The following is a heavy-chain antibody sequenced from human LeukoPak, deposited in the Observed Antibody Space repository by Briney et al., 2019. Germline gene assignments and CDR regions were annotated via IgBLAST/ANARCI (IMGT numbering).Heavy chain of an antibody. CDR3: ARARIAAPLLDY. CDR2: ISDHGKSR. D-gene: IGHD6-13*01. J-gene: IGHJ4*02. CDR1: GFTFSNYE. V-gene: IGHV3-48*03. Sequence: GGSLRLSRAASGFTFSNYEMNWVRQTPGKGLEWVSYISDHGKSRNYVDSVKGRFTISRDNAKNSLYLQMNSLRVEDTAVYFCARARIAAPLLDYWGQGTLVTVSS.